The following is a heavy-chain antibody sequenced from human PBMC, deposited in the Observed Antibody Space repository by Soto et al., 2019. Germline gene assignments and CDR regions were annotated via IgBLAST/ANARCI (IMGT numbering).Heavy chain of an antibody. CDR1: GGSFSGYY. Sequence: PSETLSLTCAVYGGSFSGYYWSWIRQPPGKGLEWNGEINHSGSTNYNPSLKSRVTISVDTSKNQFSLKLSSVTAADTAVYYCARGPAYYDFWSGSNRGAYYYGMDDWGQGTTVTVS. CDR2: INHSGST. D-gene: IGHD3-3*01. V-gene: IGHV4-34*01. CDR3: ARGPAYYDFWSGSNRGAYYYGMDD. J-gene: IGHJ6*02.